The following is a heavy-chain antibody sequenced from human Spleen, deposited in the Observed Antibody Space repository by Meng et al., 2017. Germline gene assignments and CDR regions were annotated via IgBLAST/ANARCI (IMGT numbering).Heavy chain of an antibody. V-gene: IGHV3-23*04. Sequence: EVQLVESGGGLVQPGGSLGLSCAASGFTFSSYVMTWVRQAPGKGLEWVSGITGSGGSTSYANSVKGQFTIFKDNSKNTLYLQMNSLRAEEPALYYCASGVGEGTRKDYWGQGTLVTVSS. J-gene: IGHJ4*02. D-gene: IGHD3-16*01. CDR2: ITGSGGST. CDR1: GFTFSSYV. CDR3: ASGVGEGTRKDY.